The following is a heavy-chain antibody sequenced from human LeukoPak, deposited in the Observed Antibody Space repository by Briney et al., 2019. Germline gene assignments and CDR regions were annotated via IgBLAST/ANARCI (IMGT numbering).Heavy chain of an antibody. V-gene: IGHV3-21*01. D-gene: IGHD3-22*01. CDR1: GFIFSSYS. J-gene: IGHJ4*02. CDR2: ISSSSSYI. Sequence: PGGSLRLSCAASGFIFSSYSMNWVRQAPGKGLEWVSSISSSSSYIYYADSVKGRFTISRDNAKNSLYLQMNSLRAEDTAVYYCASRRSGYYPGYWGQGTLVTVSS. CDR3: ASRRSGYYPGY.